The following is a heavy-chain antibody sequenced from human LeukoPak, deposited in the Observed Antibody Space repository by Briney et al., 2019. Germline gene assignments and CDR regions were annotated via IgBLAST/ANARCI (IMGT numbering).Heavy chain of an antibody. D-gene: IGHD4-17*01. J-gene: IGHJ4*02. CDR3: ARDYGDYTKGWNLRDF. Sequence: GGSLRLSCAASGFTFGSYAMSWVRQPPGKGLEWVXXXSGSGVTTYYADSVKGRFTISRDNSKNMMNLQMNSLRAEDTAVYYCARDYGDYTKGWNLRDFWGQGTLVTVSS. V-gene: IGHV3-23*01. CDR2: XSGSGVTT. CDR1: GFTFGSYA.